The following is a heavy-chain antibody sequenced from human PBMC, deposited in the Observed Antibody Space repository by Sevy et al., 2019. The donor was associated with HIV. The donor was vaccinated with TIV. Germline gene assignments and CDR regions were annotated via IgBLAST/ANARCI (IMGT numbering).Heavy chain of an antibody. D-gene: IGHD3-9*01. V-gene: IGHV3-33*01. CDR3: ARGGYYCANTAYYPFDY. J-gene: IGHJ4*02. CDR2: IWSDGAYK. Sequence: GGSLRLSCEASGFTFSSYGMHWVRQAPGKGLEWVAIIWSDGAYKYYADSVKGRFTISRDNSKNTLYLQMDSLRAEDTAVYFCARGGYYCANTAYYPFDYWGQGTLVTVSS. CDR1: GFTFSSYG.